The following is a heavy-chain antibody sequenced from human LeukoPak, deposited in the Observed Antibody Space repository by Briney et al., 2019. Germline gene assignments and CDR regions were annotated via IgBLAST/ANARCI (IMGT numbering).Heavy chain of an antibody. CDR1: GFTFSSYE. Sequence: GGSLRLSCAASGFTFSSYEMNWVRQAPGKGLEWVSYISSSGSTIYYADSVKGRFTISRDNAKNSLYLQMNSLRAEDTAVYYCANVDTAMVLSCWGQGTLVTVSS. CDR3: ANVDTAMVLSC. J-gene: IGHJ4*02. D-gene: IGHD5-18*01. V-gene: IGHV3-48*03. CDR2: ISSSGSTI.